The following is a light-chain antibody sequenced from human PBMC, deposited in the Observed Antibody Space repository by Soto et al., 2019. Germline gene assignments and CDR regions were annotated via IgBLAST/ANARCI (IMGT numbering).Light chain of an antibody. V-gene: IGKV1-8*01. CDR3: QQSYSAPPLT. CDR1: QGISSY. J-gene: IGKJ4*01. CDR2: AAS. Sequence: AIRMTQSPSSLSASTGDRVTITCRASQGISSYLAWYQQKPGKAPKLLIYAASTLQSGVPSRFSGSGSGTDFSLTISSLQPEDFGTYYCQQSYSAPPLTFGAGTKVDIK.